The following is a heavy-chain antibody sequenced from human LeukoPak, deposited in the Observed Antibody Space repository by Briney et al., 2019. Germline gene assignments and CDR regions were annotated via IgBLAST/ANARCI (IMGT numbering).Heavy chain of an antibody. Sequence: SETLSLTCTVSGGSMSSYYWSCIRQPPGKGLEWIGYIYYSGSTKYNPSLKSRVTISVDTSKNQFSLKLSSVTAADTAVYYCARGARAGYNLEPFDYWGQGTLVTVSS. CDR1: GGSMSSYY. V-gene: IGHV4-59*08. CDR3: ARGARAGYNLEPFDY. D-gene: IGHD5-24*01. J-gene: IGHJ4*02. CDR2: IYYSGST.